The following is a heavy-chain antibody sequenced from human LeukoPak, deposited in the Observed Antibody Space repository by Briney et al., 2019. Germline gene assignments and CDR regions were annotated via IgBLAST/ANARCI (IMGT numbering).Heavy chain of an antibody. J-gene: IGHJ4*02. Sequence: SETLSLTCTVSGGSISSYYWSWIRQPAGKGLEWIGRIYTSGSTNYNPSLKSRVTMSVDTSKNQFSLKLSSVTAADTAVYYCARERYSSSSATFDYWGQGTLATVSS. CDR2: IYTSGST. D-gene: IGHD6-6*01. CDR3: ARERYSSSSATFDY. CDR1: GGSISSYY. V-gene: IGHV4-4*07.